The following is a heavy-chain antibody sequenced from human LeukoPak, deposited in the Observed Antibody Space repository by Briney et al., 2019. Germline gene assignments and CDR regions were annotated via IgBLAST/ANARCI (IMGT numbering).Heavy chain of an antibody. Sequence: SETLSLTCTVSGGSISSYYWSWIRQPPGKGLEWIGEINHSGSTNYNPSLKSRVTISVDTSKNQFSLKLSSVTAADTAVYYCARRGIQLWLGWDYWGQGTLVTVSS. CDR3: ARRGIQLWLGWDY. J-gene: IGHJ4*02. V-gene: IGHV4-34*01. D-gene: IGHD5-18*01. CDR1: GGSISSYY. CDR2: INHSGST.